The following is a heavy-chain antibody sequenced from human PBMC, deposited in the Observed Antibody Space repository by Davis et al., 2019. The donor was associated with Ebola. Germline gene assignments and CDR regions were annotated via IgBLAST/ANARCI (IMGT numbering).Heavy chain of an antibody. D-gene: IGHD1-26*01. Sequence: ASVKVSCKASGYTFTGYYMHWVRQAPGQGLEWMGWINPNSGGTNYAQKFQGWVTMTRDTSISTAYMELSRLRSDDTAVYYCARGNKWEPRKRYFDYWGQGTLVTVSS. V-gene: IGHV1-2*04. J-gene: IGHJ4*02. CDR1: GYTFTGYY. CDR3: ARGNKWEPRKRYFDY. CDR2: INPNSGGT.